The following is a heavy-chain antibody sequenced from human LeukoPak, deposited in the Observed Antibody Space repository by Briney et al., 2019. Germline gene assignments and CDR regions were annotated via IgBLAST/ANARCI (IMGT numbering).Heavy chain of an antibody. D-gene: IGHD1-26*01. Sequence: SVKVSCKASGGTFSSYAISWVRQAPGQGLGWMGGIIPIFGTANYAQKFQGRVTITTDESTSTAYMELSSLRSEDTAVYYCARGYLEPELLYMDVWGKGTTVTVSS. CDR2: IIPIFGTA. J-gene: IGHJ6*03. CDR3: ARGYLEPELLYMDV. CDR1: GGTFSSYA. V-gene: IGHV1-69*05.